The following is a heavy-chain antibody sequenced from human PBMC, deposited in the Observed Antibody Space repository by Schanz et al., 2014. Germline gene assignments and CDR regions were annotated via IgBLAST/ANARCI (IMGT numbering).Heavy chain of an antibody. V-gene: IGHV3-72*01. J-gene: IGHJ4*02. D-gene: IGHD3-16*01. CDR2: ITNKPNNYNT. CDR3: VRLDVHDY. Sequence: EVQLVESGGGVVQPGGSLRLSCATSGFTFSDYYMAWIRQAPGKGLEWVGRITNKPNNYNTEYAASVKGRFTISRDDSRNSLYLQMSSLKTEDTAVYYCVRLDVHDYWGQGTLVTVSA. CDR1: GFTFSDYY.